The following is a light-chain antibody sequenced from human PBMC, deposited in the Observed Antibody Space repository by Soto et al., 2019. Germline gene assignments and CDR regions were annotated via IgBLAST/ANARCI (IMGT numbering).Light chain of an antibody. V-gene: IGKV3-20*01. CDR3: QQYGSSPGT. CDR2: DTS. CDR1: QSVRDRY. J-gene: IGKJ1*01. Sequence: EIVLTQSPGTLSLSPGERATLSCRASQSVRDRYLAWYQQKPGQAPSLLIYDTSTRATGVHDRFSGSGSGTDFALTISRLEPEDFAIYFCQQYGSSPGTFGQGTEVEI.